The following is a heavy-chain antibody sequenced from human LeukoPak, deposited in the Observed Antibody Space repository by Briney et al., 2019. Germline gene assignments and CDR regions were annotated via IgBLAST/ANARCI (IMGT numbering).Heavy chain of an antibody. CDR2: ISGTGGST. J-gene: IGHJ5*02. V-gene: IGHV3-23*01. CDR3: AKDYEPLVGVHRWGDWFDP. CDR1: GFPFSDYG. Sequence: PGTSLRLSCAASGFPFSDYGMYWVRQAPGKGLEWVSLISGTGGSTYYADSVKGRFTISRDNSKNTLYLQMDSLRAEDTAVYYCAKDYEPLVGVHRWGDWFDPWGQGTLVTVSS. D-gene: IGHD1-26*01.